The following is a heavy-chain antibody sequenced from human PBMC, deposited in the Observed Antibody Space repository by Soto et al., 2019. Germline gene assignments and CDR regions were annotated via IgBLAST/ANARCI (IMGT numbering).Heavy chain of an antibody. CDR2: KWFDGTKE. CDR3: ARGLLWFGEFDY. D-gene: IGHD3-10*01. Sequence: QVQVVDSGGGVVQPGRSLRLSCATSGFTFSNYGLHWVRQAPGKGLEWVAVKWFDGTKEYYADSVKGRFTSSRDNSKNTVYLQMTSLRADDTAVYYCARGLLWFGEFDYWGQGTLVTVSS. V-gene: IGHV3-33*01. J-gene: IGHJ4*02. CDR1: GFTFSNYG.